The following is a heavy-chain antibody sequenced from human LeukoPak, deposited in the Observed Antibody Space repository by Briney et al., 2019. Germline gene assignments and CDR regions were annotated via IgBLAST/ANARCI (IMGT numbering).Heavy chain of an antibody. V-gene: IGHV6-1*01. Sequence: SQTLSLTCAISGDSVSSKTAAWNWIRQSPSRGLEWLGRTYYRRSRWFNDYAISVKSRININADTSKNQFSLELTSVTPEDTAIYYCGRDPGYSAFDYWGQGTLVTVSA. J-gene: IGHJ4*02. CDR2: TYYRRSRWFN. CDR1: GDSVSSKTAA. D-gene: IGHD5-24*01. CDR3: GRDPGYSAFDY.